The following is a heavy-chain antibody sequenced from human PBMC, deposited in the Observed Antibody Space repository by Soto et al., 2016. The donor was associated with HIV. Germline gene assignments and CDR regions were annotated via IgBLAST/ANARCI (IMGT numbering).Heavy chain of an antibody. CDR2: INSDGNDT. CDR3: VRGRYFDWLPLDY. J-gene: IGHJ4*02. CDR1: GFIFNTYW. Sequence: EVQLVESGGGLVQPGGSLRLSCAASGFIFNTYWMHWVRQAPGKGLVWVSRINSDGNDTNYADSVKGRFTISRDNAKNTAYLQMNSLRAEDTAVYYCVRGRYFDWLPLDYWGQGTLVIVSS. D-gene: IGHD3-9*01. V-gene: IGHV3-74*01.